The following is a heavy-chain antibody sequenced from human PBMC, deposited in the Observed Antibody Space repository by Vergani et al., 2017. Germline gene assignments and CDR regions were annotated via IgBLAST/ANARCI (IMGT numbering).Heavy chain of an antibody. CDR1: GGSISSSSYY. Sequence: QLQLQESGPGLVKPSETLSLTCTVSGGSISSSSYYWGWIRQPPGKGLEWIGSIYYSGSTYYNPSLKSRVTISVDTSKNQCSLKLSSVTAADAAVDYCAXHARGCSGGSCYLRGALTWFDPGGQGTLVTVSS. D-gene: IGHD2-15*01. CDR2: IYYSGST. CDR3: AXHARGCSGGSCYLRGALTWFDP. V-gene: IGHV4-39*01. J-gene: IGHJ5*02.